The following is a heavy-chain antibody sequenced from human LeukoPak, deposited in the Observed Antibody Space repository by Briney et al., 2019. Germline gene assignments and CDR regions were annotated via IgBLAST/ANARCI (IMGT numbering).Heavy chain of an antibody. CDR3: ARDPRVPAAPEYYFDY. J-gene: IGHJ4*02. CDR1: GFTFSSYA. Sequence: GRSLRLSCAASGFTFSSYAMHWVRQAPGKGLEWVAVISYDGSNKYYADSVKGRFTISRDNSNNTLYLQMNSLRAEDTAVYYCARDPRVPAAPEYYFDYWGQGTLVTVSS. CDR2: ISYDGSNK. V-gene: IGHV3-30*04. D-gene: IGHD2-2*01.